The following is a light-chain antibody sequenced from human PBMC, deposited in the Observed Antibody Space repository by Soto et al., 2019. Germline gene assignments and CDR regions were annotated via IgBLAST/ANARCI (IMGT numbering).Light chain of an antibody. CDR3: SSFTSGRTL. V-gene: IGLV1-47*01. CDR1: NSNIGGRNY. CDR2: KTD. Sequence: QSVLTQPPSASGTPGQKVTISCSGSNSNIGGRNYVFWYRQLPGTAPKLLIYKTDQRPSGVPDRFSATRSGSSASLAISGLRSEDEDDYYCSSFTSGRTLFGTGTKVTVL. J-gene: IGLJ1*01.